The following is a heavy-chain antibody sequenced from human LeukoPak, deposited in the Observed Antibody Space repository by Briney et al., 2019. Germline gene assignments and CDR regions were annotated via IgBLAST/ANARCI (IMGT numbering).Heavy chain of an antibody. V-gene: IGHV3-48*03. D-gene: IGHD2-21*02. CDR2: ISSSGSTI. CDR3: ARVLCGGDCWGGRGAFDI. J-gene: IGHJ3*02. Sequence: GSLRLSCAASGFTFSSYEMNWVRQAPGKGRGWVSYISSSGSTIYYADSVKGRFTISRDNAKNSLYLQMNSLRAEDTAVYYCARVLCGGDCWGGRGAFDIWGQGTMVTVSS. CDR1: GFTFSSYE.